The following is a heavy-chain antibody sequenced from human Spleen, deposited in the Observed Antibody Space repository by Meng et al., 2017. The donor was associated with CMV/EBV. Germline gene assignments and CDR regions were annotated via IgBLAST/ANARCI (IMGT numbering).Heavy chain of an antibody. CDR2: ISSGGSST. CDR1: GFTFSDYY. Sequence: GGSLRLSCAASGFTFSDYYMSWIRQAPGKGLEWVSVISSGGSSTYYGDSVKGRFTISRDNSKNTLYLQMNSLRAEDTAVYYCAKDLLPQYSTSWNDGFDIWGQGTMVTVSS. J-gene: IGHJ3*02. D-gene: IGHD6-13*01. V-gene: IGHV3-23*03. CDR3: AKDLLPQYSTSWNDGFDI.